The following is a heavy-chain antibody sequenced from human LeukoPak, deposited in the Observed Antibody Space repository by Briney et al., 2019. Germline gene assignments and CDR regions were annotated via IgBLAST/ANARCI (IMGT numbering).Heavy chain of an antibody. V-gene: IGHV4-4*07. J-gene: IGHJ5*02. CDR3: ARDGDWFDP. D-gene: IGHD2-15*01. Sequence: SETLSLTCTVSGGSVSTYYWSWIRQPAGKGLEWIGRHSTSGSTNYNPSLRSRVTLSVDTSKNHFSLKLTSVTAADTAMYYCARDGDWFDPWGQGTLVTVSS. CDR2: HSTSGST. CDR1: GGSVSTYY.